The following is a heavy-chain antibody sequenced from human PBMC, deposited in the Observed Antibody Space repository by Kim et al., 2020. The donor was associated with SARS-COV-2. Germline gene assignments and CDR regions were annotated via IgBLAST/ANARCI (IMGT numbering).Heavy chain of an antibody. CDR1: GFTFSDYY. D-gene: IGHD3-9*01. CDR3: ARGDILTGYYNRGFGY. CDR2: ISSSGSTI. J-gene: IGHJ4*02. V-gene: IGHV3-11*01. Sequence: GGSLRLSCAASGFTFSDYYMSWIRQAPGKGLEWVSYISSSGSTIYYADSVKGRFTISRDNAKNSLYLQMNSLRAEDTAVYYCARGDILTGYYNRGFGYWGQGTLVTVSS.